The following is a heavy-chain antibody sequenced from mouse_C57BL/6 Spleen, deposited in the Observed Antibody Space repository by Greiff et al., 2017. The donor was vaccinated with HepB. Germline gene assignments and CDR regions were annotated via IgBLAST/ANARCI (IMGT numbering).Heavy chain of an antibody. CDR3: AKSGFYGSSSWYFDV. D-gene: IGHD1-1*01. V-gene: IGHV1-53*01. CDR2: INPSNGGT. J-gene: IGHJ1*03. CDR1: GYTFTSYW. Sequence: QVQLQQPGTELVKPGASVKLSCKASGYTFTSYWMHWVKQRPGQGLEWIGNINPSNGGTNYNEKFKSKATLTLVKSSSTAYMQFSSLTSEDSAVYYCAKSGFYGSSSWYFDVWGTGTTVTVSS.